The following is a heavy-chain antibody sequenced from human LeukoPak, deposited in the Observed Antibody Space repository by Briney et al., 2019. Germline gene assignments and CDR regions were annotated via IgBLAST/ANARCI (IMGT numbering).Heavy chain of an antibody. CDR3: ARSLGELLSSYYYGMDV. CDR2: IDPSDSYT. D-gene: IGHD3-10*01. J-gene: IGHJ6*04. CDR1: GYSFTSYW. Sequence: GESLRISCKGSGYSFTSYWISWVRQMPGKGLEWMGRIDPSDSYTNYSPSFQGHVTISADKSISTAYLQWSSLKVSDTAMYYCARSLGELLSSYYYGMDVWGKGTTVTVSS. V-gene: IGHV5-10-1*01.